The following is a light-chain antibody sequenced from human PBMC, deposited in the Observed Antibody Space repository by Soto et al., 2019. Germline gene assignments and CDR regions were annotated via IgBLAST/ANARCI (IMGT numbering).Light chain of an antibody. V-gene: IGKV3-20*01. CDR3: QQYSGSPPFT. J-gene: IGKJ3*01. CDR1: QSVTSNY. Sequence: EIVLTQSPGTLSLSPGERATLSCRASQSVTSNYLAWYQQKPGQAPRLLLYGASSRATGIPDRFSGSGSGTDFTLTISRLEPEDFAVYYCQQYSGSPPFTFGPGTKVDIK. CDR2: GAS.